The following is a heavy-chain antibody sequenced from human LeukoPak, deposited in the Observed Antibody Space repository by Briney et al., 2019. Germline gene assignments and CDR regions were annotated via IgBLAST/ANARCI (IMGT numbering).Heavy chain of an antibody. CDR2: IYSGGST. V-gene: IGHV3-66*01. CDR1: GFTFSTYA. Sequence: HTGGSLRLSCAASGFTFSTYAMGWVRQAPGKGLEWVSVIYSGGSTYYADSVKGRFTISRDNSKNTLYLQMNSLRAEDTAVYYCARRPTTTVTGYYGMDVWGQGTTVTVSS. D-gene: IGHD4-17*01. CDR3: ARRPTTTVTGYYGMDV. J-gene: IGHJ6*02.